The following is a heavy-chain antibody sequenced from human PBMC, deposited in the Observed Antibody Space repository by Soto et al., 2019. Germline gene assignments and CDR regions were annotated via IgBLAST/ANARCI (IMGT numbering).Heavy chain of an antibody. Sequence: SETLFLTCAVSGASISRGGSSWSWIRQAPGTGLEWIGYIYHNGITNYNPSLKSRVTISVDKSQNQFSLSLNFVTAADTAVYYCARGLAVRGSYGLDVWGQGTTVTVSS. D-gene: IGHD3-10*01. CDR1: GASISRGGSS. V-gene: IGHV4-30-2*01. J-gene: IGHJ6*02. CDR2: IYHNGIT. CDR3: ARGLAVRGSYGLDV.